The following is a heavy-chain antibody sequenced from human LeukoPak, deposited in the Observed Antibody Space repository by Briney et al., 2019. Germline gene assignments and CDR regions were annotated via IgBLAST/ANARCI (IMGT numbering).Heavy chain of an antibody. CDR1: GFTFSSYA. J-gene: IGHJ4*02. Sequence: GGSLRLSCAASGFTFSSYAMSWVRQAPGKGLEWVSAISGSGGSTYYADSVKGRFTISRDNSKNTLYLQMNSLRAEDTAVYYCAKVQYYYDSSEPYYFDYWGQGTLVTVSS. CDR3: AKVQYYYDSSEPYYFDY. CDR2: ISGSGGST. V-gene: IGHV3-23*01. D-gene: IGHD3-22*01.